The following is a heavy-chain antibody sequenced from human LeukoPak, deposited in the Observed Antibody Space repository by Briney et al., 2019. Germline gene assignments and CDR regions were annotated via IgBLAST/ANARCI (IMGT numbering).Heavy chain of an antibody. V-gene: IGHV4-59*01. CDR2: IYYSGST. J-gene: IGHJ4*02. CDR3: AEQYCSGGSCQLDY. D-gene: IGHD2-15*01. Sequence: SETLSLTCTVSGGSISSYYWGWIRQPPGKGLEWIGYIYYSGSTNYNPSLKSRVTISVDTSKNQFSLKLSSVTAADTAVYYCAEQYCSGGSCQLDYWGQGTLVTVSS. CDR1: GGSISSYY.